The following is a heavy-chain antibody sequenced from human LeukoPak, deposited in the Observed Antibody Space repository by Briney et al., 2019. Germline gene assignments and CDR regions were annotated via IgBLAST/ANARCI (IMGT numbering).Heavy chain of an antibody. CDR2: INPNSGGT. CDR1: GYTFTGYY. V-gene: IGHV1-2*02. Sequence: ASVKVSCKASGYTFTGYYMHWVRQAPGQWLEWMGWINPNSGGTNYAQKFQGRVTMTRDTSISTAYTELSRLRSEDTAVYYCARGRVYSSSWYYFDYWGQGTLVTVSS. D-gene: IGHD6-13*01. J-gene: IGHJ4*02. CDR3: ARGRVYSSSWYYFDY.